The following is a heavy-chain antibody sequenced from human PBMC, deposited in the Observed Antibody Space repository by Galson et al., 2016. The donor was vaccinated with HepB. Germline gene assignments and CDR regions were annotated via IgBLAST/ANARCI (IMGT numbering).Heavy chain of an antibody. D-gene: IGHD3-16*02. CDR1: SGSVSNGSYY. CDR2: FYHSGSI. Sequence: SETLSLTCTVSSGSVSNGSYYWSWIRQSPGKGLEWIGYFYHSGSINYNPSLKSRVTISLDTSKNQFSLRLTSVTAADTAVYFCASSGHDYVWGSYRRWGQGTLVTVSS. J-gene: IGHJ4*02. CDR3: ASSGHDYVWGSYRR. V-gene: IGHV4-61*01.